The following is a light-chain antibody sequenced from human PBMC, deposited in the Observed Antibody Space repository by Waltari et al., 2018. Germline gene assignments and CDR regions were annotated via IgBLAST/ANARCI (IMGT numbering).Light chain of an antibody. CDR3: QQYSDSPIT. J-gene: IGKJ5*01. CDR1: KRVSSSY. V-gene: IGKV3-20*01. CDR2: GAS. Sequence: IVLTQSPGTLSLSPGERATLSCRASKRVSSSYLAWDQQKSGQAPRLLIYGASNRATVTPDRFSGSGSGTDFTLTVSRLEPEDFALYFCQQYSDSPITFGQGTRLEIK.